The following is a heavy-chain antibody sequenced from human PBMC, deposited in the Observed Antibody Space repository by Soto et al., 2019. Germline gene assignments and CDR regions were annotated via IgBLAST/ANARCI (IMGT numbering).Heavy chain of an antibody. V-gene: IGHV5-51*01. CDR1: GYSFTSYW. CDR3: ERHKVPKPRSLHYHYYMDV. Sequence: PGESLKISCKGSGYSFTSYWIGWVRQMPGKGLEWMGIIYPGDSDTRYSPSFQGQVTISADKSISTAYLQWSSLKSSDTAMYYWERHKVPKPRSLHYHYYMDVWGKGPTVTVS. CDR2: IYPGDSDT. J-gene: IGHJ6*03.